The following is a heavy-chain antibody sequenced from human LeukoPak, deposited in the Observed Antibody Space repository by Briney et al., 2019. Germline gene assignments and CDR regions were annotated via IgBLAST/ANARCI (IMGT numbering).Heavy chain of an antibody. D-gene: IGHD6-13*01. Sequence: GGSLRLSCAASGFTVSSNYMTWVRQAPGKGLEWVSIIYSSGSTYYADSVKGRFTISRDNPKNTLYLQMNSLRAEDTAVYYCSGSSWYYCDYWGQGTLVTVSS. V-gene: IGHV3-53*03. CDR2: IYSSGST. CDR1: GFTVSSNY. J-gene: IGHJ4*02. CDR3: SGSSWYYCDY.